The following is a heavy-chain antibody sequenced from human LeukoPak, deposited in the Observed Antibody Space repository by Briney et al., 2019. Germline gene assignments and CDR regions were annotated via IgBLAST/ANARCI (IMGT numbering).Heavy chain of an antibody. D-gene: IGHD5-12*01. Sequence: SETLSLTCTVSGGSINSYYWSWIRQPPGKGQEWIGYIYDIGSTSYNPSLKSRVTISVDTSSNQFSLMLTSVTAADTAVYYCARGITTGYTGYDWNYWGQGSLVSVSS. V-gene: IGHV4-59*01. CDR2: IYDIGST. J-gene: IGHJ4*02. CDR1: GGSINSYY. CDR3: ARGITTGYTGYDWNY.